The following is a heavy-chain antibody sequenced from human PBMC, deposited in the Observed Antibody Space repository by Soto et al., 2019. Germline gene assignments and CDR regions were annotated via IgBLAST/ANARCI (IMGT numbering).Heavy chain of an antibody. D-gene: IGHD2-2*02. CDR3: ARAIVVPAAIRHNWFDP. Sequence: SETLSLTCTVSGGPISSYYWSWIRQPAGKGLEWIGRIYTSGSTNYNPSLKSRVTMSVDTSKNQFSLKLSSVTAADTAVYYCARAIVVPAAIRHNWFDPWGQGTLVTVSS. CDR1: GGPISSYY. J-gene: IGHJ5*02. CDR2: IYTSGST. V-gene: IGHV4-4*07.